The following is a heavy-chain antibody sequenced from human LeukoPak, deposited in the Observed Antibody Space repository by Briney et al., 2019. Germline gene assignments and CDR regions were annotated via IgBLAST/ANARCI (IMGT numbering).Heavy chain of an antibody. CDR2: ISYDGSNK. CDR3: ARVIRPYSSSCSLDY. Sequence: GGSLRLSCAASGFTFSSYAMHWVRQAPGKGLEWVAVISYDGSNKYYADSVKGRFTISRDNSKNTLYLQMNSLRAEDTAVYYCARVIRPYSSSCSLDYWGQGTLVTVSS. CDR1: GFTFSSYA. J-gene: IGHJ4*02. V-gene: IGHV3-30-3*01. D-gene: IGHD6-13*01.